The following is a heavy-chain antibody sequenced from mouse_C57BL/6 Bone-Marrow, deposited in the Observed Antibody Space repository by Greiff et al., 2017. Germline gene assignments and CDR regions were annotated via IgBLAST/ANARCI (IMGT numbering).Heavy chain of an antibody. CDR1: GFSLTSYG. D-gene: IGHD2-14*01. V-gene: IGHV2-2*01. CDR3: ARKLYDP. J-gene: IGHJ4*01. CDR2: IWRGGST. Sequence: QVQLKQSGPGLVQPSQSLSITCTVSGFSLTSYGVHWVRQSPGKGLEWLGVIWRGGSTDYNAAFIYRLSISKDNSKSQVFCKMNSLQADDTAIYYCARKLYDPWGQGTSVTVSS.